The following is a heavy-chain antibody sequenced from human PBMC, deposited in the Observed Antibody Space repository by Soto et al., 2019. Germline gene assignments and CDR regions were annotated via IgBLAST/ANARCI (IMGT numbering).Heavy chain of an antibody. CDR3: ARTMVYASYNWFDP. Sequence: PXATLSLTGAVCGGSFSGYYWSWIRQPPGKGLEWIGEINHSGSTNYNPSLKSRVTISVDTSKNQFSLKLSSVTAADTAVYYCARTMVYASYNWFDPWGQGTLVTGSS. D-gene: IGHD2-8*01. CDR1: GGSFSGYY. V-gene: IGHV4-34*01. CDR2: INHSGST. J-gene: IGHJ5*02.